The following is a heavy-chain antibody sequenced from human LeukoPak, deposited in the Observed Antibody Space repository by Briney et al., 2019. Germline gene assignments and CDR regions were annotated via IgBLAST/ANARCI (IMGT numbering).Heavy chain of an antibody. CDR2: IDGGGGSA. Sequence: GGSLRLSCAASGVSFSTYAMSWVRQAPEKGLEWVSAIDGGGGSAYYADSVKGRFTISRDNSKNTLYLQMNSLRAEDTAVYYCANTPDSSGYSADYRGQGTLVTVSS. CDR3: ANTPDSSGYSADY. CDR1: GVSFSTYA. J-gene: IGHJ4*02. V-gene: IGHV3-23*01. D-gene: IGHD3-22*01.